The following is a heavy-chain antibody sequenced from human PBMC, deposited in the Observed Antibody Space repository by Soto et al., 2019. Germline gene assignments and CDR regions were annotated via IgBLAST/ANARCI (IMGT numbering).Heavy chain of an antibody. V-gene: IGHV4-31*03. D-gene: IGHD2-2*01. Sequence: SETLSLTCTVSGGSISSGGYYWSWIRQHPGKGLEWIGYIYYSGSTYYNPSLKSRVTISVDTSKNQFSLKLSSVTAADTAVYYCARDYCSSTSCPDYYYYYGMDVWGQGTTVTVSS. CDR1: GGSISSGGYY. CDR2: IYYSGST. J-gene: IGHJ6*02. CDR3: ARDYCSSTSCPDYYYYYGMDV.